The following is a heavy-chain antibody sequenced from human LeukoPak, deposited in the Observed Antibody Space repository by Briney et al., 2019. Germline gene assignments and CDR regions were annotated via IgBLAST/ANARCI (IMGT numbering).Heavy chain of an antibody. V-gene: IGHV3-21*01. J-gene: IGHJ4*02. CDR2: ISSSSSYI. CDR1: GFTFSSYS. Sequence: GGSLRLSCAASGFTFSSYSMNWVRQAPGKGLEWVSSISSSSSYIYYADSVKGRFTISRDNAKNSPYLQMNSLRAEDTAVYYCARAPLYHGVHNDYWGQGTLVTVSS. CDR3: ARAPLYHGVHNDY. D-gene: IGHD3-10*01.